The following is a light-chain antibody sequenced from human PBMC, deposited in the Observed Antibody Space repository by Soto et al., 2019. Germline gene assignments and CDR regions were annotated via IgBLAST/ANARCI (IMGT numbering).Light chain of an antibody. CDR2: GAS. Sequence: EIVITLSPATLSVSQGQRATLSCRASQSVSSNLAWYQQKPGQATRLLIYGASTRATGIPARFSGSGSGTEFTLTISRLQSEDFAFYYCQHYTNWPWTFGQVTKV. V-gene: IGKV3-15*01. J-gene: IGKJ1*01. CDR1: QSVSSN. CDR3: QHYTNWPWT.